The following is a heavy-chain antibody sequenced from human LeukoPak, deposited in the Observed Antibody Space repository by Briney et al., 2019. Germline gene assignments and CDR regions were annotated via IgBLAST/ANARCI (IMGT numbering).Heavy chain of an antibody. CDR1: GFTFSDYT. D-gene: IGHD2-2*01. CDR3: AIARGSTMGY. CDR2: ILYDGINI. Sequence: PGGSLRLSCAASGFTFSDYTFHWVRQAPGKGLEWVGVILYDGINIYFADSVKGRFTISRDNAKNSLYLQMSSLRAEDTAVYYCAIARGSTMGYWGQGTLVTVSS. V-gene: IGHV3-30-3*01. J-gene: IGHJ4*02.